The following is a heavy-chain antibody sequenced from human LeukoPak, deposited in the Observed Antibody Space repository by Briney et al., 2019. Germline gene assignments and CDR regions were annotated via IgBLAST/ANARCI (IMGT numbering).Heavy chain of an antibody. CDR2: IYHSGST. V-gene: IGHV4-30-2*01. D-gene: IGHD3-22*01. CDR3: AREAGYYDSSGSLGY. J-gene: IGHJ4*02. Sequence: SETLSLTCTVSGGSISSGGYYWSWIRQPPGKGLEWIGYIYHSGSTYYNPSLKSRVTISVDRSKNQFSLKLSSVTAADTAVYYCAREAGYYDSSGSLGYWGQGTLVTVSS. CDR1: GGSISSGGYY.